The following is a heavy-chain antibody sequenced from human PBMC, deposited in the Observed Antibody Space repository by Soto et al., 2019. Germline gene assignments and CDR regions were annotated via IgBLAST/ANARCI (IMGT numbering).Heavy chain of an antibody. Sequence: PGGSLRLSCAASGFTFDDYTMHWVRQAPGKGLEWVSLISWDGGSTYYADSVKGRFTISRDNSKNSLYLQMNSLRTEDTALYYCAKDIAVAGYDAFDIWGQGTMVTVSS. V-gene: IGHV3-43*01. J-gene: IGHJ3*02. CDR3: AKDIAVAGYDAFDI. D-gene: IGHD6-19*01. CDR2: ISWDGGST. CDR1: GFTFDDYT.